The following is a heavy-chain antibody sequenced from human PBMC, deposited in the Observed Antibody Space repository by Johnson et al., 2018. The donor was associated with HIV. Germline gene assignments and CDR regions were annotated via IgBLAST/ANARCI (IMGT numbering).Heavy chain of an antibody. CDR3: AKAGYRSSWYGGAFDI. V-gene: IGHV3-9*01. CDR2: ISWNSGSI. J-gene: IGHJ3*02. CDR1: RFTFDDYA. D-gene: IGHD6-13*01. Sequence: VQLVESGGGLVQPGRSLRLSCAASRFTFDDYAMHWVRQTPGKGLEWVSGISWNSGSIGYADSVKGRFTISRDNAKNSLYLQMNSLRAEDTALYYCAKAGYRSSWYGGAFDIWGQGTMVTVSS.